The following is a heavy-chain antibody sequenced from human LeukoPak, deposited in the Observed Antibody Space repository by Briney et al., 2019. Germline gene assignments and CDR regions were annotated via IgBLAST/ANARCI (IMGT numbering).Heavy chain of an antibody. V-gene: IGHV1-18*01. CDR2: ISAYNGNT. Sequence: ASVKVSCKASGYTFTSYGISWVRQAPGQGLEWMGWISAYNGNTNYAQKLQGRVTMTTDTSTSTAYMELRSLRPDDTAVYYCSHVDTAMVLGYWGQGTLVTVSS. J-gene: IGHJ4*02. CDR3: SHVDTAMVLGY. CDR1: GYTFTSYG. D-gene: IGHD5-18*01.